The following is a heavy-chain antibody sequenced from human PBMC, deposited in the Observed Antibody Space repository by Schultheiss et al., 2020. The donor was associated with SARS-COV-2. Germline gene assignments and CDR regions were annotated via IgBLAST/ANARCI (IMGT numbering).Heavy chain of an antibody. Sequence: GESLKISCAASGFTFSSYGMHWVRQAPGKGLEWVAVISYDGSNKYYADSVKGRFTISRDNAKNSLYLQMNSLRAEDTAVYYCAKGSTGYSYGMNWGQGTLVTVSS. D-gene: IGHD5-18*01. V-gene: IGHV3-30*12. CDR1: GFTFSSYG. J-gene: IGHJ4*02. CDR2: ISYDGSNK. CDR3: AKGSTGYSYGMN.